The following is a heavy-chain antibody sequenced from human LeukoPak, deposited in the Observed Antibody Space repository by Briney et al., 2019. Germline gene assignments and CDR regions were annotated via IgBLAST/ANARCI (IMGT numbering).Heavy chain of an antibody. Sequence: ASVKVSCKASGYTFTSYGISWVRQAPGQGLEWMGWISAYNGNTNYAQKFQGRVTMTRDTSISTAYMELSRLRSDDTAVYYCARSNQQLTPYYYYYGMDVWGQGTTVTVSS. J-gene: IGHJ6*02. D-gene: IGHD6-13*01. CDR1: GYTFTSYG. V-gene: IGHV1-18*01. CDR3: ARSNQQLTPYYYYYGMDV. CDR2: ISAYNGNT.